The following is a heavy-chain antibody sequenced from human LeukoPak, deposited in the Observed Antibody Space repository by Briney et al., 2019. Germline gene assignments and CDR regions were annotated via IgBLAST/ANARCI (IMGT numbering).Heavy chain of an antibody. J-gene: IGHJ4*02. V-gene: IGHV3-73*01. D-gene: IGHD3-22*01. CDR2: IRSKVNNYAT. CDR3: TRRSGDDSRGYYDY. Sequence: GGSLRLSCAASGFTFSGSAMHWVRQASGKGLEWVGRIRSKVNNYATAYAASVKGRFTISRDESKNTAYLQMNSLKTVDTAVYYCTRRSGDDSRGYYDYWGQGTLVTVSS. CDR1: GFTFSGSA.